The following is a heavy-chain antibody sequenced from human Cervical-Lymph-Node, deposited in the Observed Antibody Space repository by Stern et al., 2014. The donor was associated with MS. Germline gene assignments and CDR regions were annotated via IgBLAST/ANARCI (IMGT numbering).Heavy chain of an antibody. Sequence: QVQLVQSGSELKKPGASVKVSCKASGYTFTTYGMNWVRQAPGQGLEWMGWINTNTGNSTYAQDFTGRFVFSLDTSVTTAYLQIRSLKAEDTAVYYCARYAPMVTTDFDYWGQGTLVSVST. J-gene: IGHJ4*02. CDR2: INTNTGNS. V-gene: IGHV7-4-1*02. CDR1: GYTFTTYG. D-gene: IGHD4-17*01. CDR3: ARYAPMVTTDFDY.